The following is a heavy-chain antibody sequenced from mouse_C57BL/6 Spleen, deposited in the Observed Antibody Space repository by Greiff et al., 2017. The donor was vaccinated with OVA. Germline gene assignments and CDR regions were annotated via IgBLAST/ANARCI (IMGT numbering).Heavy chain of an antibody. CDR3: ANYYGSSYDAMDY. D-gene: IGHD1-1*01. Sequence: LVEPGASVKISCKASGYTFTDYYMNWVKQSHGKSLEWIGDINPNNGGTSYNQKFKGKATLTVDKSSSTAYMELRSLTSEDSAVYYCANYYGSSYDAMDYWGQGTSVTVSS. J-gene: IGHJ4*01. V-gene: IGHV1-26*01. CDR1: GYTFTDYY. CDR2: INPNNGGT.